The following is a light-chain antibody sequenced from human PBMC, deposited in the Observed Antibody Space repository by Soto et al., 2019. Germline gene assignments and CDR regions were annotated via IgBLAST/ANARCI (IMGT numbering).Light chain of an antibody. Sequence: DIQMTHSPSSLSASVGERVTIPCRASQSIGSWLAWYQQKPENAPKSLIYAASNLHIGGPSRFSGSRSGTDFTLTISSLQPEDSATYYCQQYNSYPLTFGGGTKVDIK. CDR1: QSIGSW. CDR3: QQYNSYPLT. V-gene: IGKV1D-16*01. CDR2: AAS. J-gene: IGKJ4*01.